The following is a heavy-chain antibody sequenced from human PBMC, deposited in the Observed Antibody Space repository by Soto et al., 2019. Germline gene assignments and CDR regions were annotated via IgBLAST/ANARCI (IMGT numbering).Heavy chain of an antibody. Sequence: PGGSLRLSCAASGFTFSSYAMSWVRQAPGKGLEWVSAISGSGGSTYYADSVKGRFTISRDNSKNTLYLQMNSLRAEDTAVYYCAKYTPSYQLLTSWFDPWGQGTLVTVSS. CDR2: ISGSGGST. CDR1: GFTFSSYA. D-gene: IGHD2-2*01. V-gene: IGHV3-23*01. CDR3: AKYTPSYQLLTSWFDP. J-gene: IGHJ5*02.